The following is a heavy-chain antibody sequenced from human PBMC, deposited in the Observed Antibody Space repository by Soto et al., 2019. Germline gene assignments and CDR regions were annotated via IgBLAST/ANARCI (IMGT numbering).Heavy chain of an antibody. V-gene: IGHV4-59*08. D-gene: IGHD2-2*01. CDR3: ARNKEEEYQLLYYYYYYMDV. CDR2: IYYSGST. J-gene: IGHJ6*03. CDR1: GGSISSYY. Sequence: SETLSLTCTVSGGSISSYYWSWIRQPPGKGLEWIGYIYYSGSTNYNPSLKSRVTISVDTSKNQFSLKLSSVTAADTAVYYCARNKEEEYQLLYYYYYYMDVWGKGTTVTVSS.